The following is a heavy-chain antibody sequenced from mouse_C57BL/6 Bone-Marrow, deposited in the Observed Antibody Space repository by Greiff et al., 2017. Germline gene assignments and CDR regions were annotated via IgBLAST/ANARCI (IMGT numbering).Heavy chain of an antibody. V-gene: IGHV2-5*01. D-gene: IGHD1-1*01. Sequence: QVQLQQSGPGLVQPSQSLSITCTVSGFSLTSYGVHWVRQSPGKGLEWLGVIWRGGSTDYNAAFMSRLSITKDNSKSQVFFKMNSLQADDTAIYYCAKKSFITTPFRAWFAYWREGTLVTVSA. CDR3: AKKSFITTPFRAWFAY. J-gene: IGHJ3*01. CDR1: GFSLTSYG. CDR2: IWRGGST.